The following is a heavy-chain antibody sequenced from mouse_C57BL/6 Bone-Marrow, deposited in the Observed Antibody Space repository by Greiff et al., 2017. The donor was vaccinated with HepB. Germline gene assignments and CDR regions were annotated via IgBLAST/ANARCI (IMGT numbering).Heavy chain of an antibody. V-gene: IGHV1-81*01. J-gene: IGHJ3*01. CDR3: ARGTTVVARFAY. D-gene: IGHD1-1*01. CDR1: GYTFTSYG. Sequence: VQLQQSGAELARPGASVKLSCKASGYTFTSYGISWVKQRTGQGLEWIGEIYPRSGSTYYNEKFKGKATLTADKSSSTAYMELRSLTSEDSAVYFCARGTTVVARFAYWGRGTRVTVSA. CDR2: IYPRSGST.